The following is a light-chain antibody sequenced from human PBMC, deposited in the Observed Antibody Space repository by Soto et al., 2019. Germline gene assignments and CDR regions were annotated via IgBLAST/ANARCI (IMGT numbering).Light chain of an antibody. CDR1: QSVSSN. CDR3: QQYNNWPPWT. Sequence: EIVMTQSPATLSVSPGERATLSCRVSQSVSSNLAWYQQKPGQAPRLLIYGASTSATGIPARFSGSGSGTEFTLTISSLQSEDFAVYHCQQYNNWPPWTFGQGTKVEIK. V-gene: IGKV3-15*01. J-gene: IGKJ1*01. CDR2: GAS.